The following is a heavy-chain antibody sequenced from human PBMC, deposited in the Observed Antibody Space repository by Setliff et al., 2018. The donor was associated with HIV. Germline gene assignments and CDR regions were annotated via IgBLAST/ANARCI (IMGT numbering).Heavy chain of an antibody. CDR3: AKEVYNYNFWSGYSD. CDR1: GFTFDRYW. D-gene: IGHD3-3*01. Sequence: GGSLRLSCAASGFTFDRYWMHWVRQAPGKGLVWVSRVNSDGSSKTYADSVKDRFTISRDNAKNTLYLQMNSLRAEDTAMYYCAKEVYNYNFWSGYSDWGQGTLVTVSS. J-gene: IGHJ4*02. V-gene: IGHV3-74*01. CDR2: VNSDGSSK.